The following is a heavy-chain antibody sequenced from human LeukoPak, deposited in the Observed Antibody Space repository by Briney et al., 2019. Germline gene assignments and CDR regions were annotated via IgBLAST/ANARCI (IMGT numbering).Heavy chain of an antibody. Sequence: SETLSLTCTVSGGSISSYCWSWIRKPPGQGLEWIGYVYYSGSTNYNPSLKSRVTISVDTSKKQFSLKLSSATAADTAVYYCARVLDLSKRGLDAFDIWGQGTMVTVSS. CDR3: ARVLDLSKRGLDAFDI. CDR2: VYYSGST. J-gene: IGHJ3*02. D-gene: IGHD3-16*01. CDR1: GGSISSYC. V-gene: IGHV4-59*01.